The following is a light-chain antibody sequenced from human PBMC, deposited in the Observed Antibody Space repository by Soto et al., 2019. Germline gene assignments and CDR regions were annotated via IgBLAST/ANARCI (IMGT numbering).Light chain of an antibody. CDR1: QGVXTL. Sequence: IRLTHSAAAVSLSPGERATLACRASQGVXTLFAWYKSRPGQAPRFLTXDESHRAAAIPARFSGSGFGRDFTLTISSRDPEAAGVSDCQQHRNWTPSTFGQGTRVEIK. CDR2: DES. J-gene: IGKJ5*01. CDR3: QQHRNWTPST. V-gene: IGKV3-11*02.